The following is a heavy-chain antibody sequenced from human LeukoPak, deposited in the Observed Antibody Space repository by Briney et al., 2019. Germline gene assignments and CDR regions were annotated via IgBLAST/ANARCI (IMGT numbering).Heavy chain of an antibody. CDR1: VVTLRNYA. V-gene: IGHV3-23*01. D-gene: IGHD2-2*01. CDR3: AKDRDCSSTGCYFFAN. CDR2: FCGDGEST. J-gene: IGHJ4*02. Sequence: GGSLRLSCAASVVTLRNYAMTWIPKAPGKGLQWVSVFCGDGESTYYADSVRGRFTISRDNSQNTMYLQMNNLRAEDTAIYYCAKDRDCSSTGCYFFANWGQGTLVTVSS.